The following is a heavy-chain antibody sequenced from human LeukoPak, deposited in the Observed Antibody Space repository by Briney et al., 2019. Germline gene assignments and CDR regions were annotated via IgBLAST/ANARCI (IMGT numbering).Heavy chain of an antibody. Sequence: SETLSLTCTVSGGSISSYYWSWIRQPPGKGLEWIGYIYYSGSTNYNPSLKSRVTISVDTSKNQFSLKLSSVTAADTAVYYCARHPTGATNFDYWGQGTLVTASS. D-gene: IGHD1-26*01. CDR1: GGSISSYY. CDR2: IYYSGST. CDR3: ARHPTGATNFDY. V-gene: IGHV4-59*08. J-gene: IGHJ4*02.